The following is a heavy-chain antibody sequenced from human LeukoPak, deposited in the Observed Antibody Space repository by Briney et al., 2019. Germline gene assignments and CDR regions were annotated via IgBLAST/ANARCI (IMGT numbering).Heavy chain of an antibody. CDR2: ISWNSGSI. J-gene: IGHJ5*02. Sequence: GGSLRLSCAASGFTFDDYAMHWVRQAPGKGLEWVSGISWNSGSIGYADSVKGRFTISRDNAKNSLYLQMNSLRAEDTALYYCAKDISYDIFTPFDPWGQGTLVTVSS. V-gene: IGHV3-9*01. D-gene: IGHD3-9*01. CDR1: GFTFDDYA. CDR3: AKDISYDIFTPFDP.